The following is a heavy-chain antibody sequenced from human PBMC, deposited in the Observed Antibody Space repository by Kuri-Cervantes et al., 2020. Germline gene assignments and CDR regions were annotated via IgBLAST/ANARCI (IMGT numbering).Heavy chain of an antibody. D-gene: IGHD4-17*01. CDR2: IYYSGST. Sequence: GSLRLSCTVSGGSISSYYWSWIRQPPGKGLEWIGYIYYSGSTNYNPSLKSRVIISVDTSKNQFSLKLSSVTAADTAVYYCAREKTYGDYPLGAFDIWGQGTMVTVSS. J-gene: IGHJ3*02. V-gene: IGHV4-59*01. CDR3: AREKTYGDYPLGAFDI. CDR1: GGSISSYY.